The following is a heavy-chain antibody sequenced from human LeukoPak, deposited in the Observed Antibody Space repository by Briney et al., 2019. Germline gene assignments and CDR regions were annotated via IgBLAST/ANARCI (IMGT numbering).Heavy chain of an antibody. CDR3: AKDLNTDFWSGYYGYFDY. J-gene: IGHJ4*02. D-gene: IGHD3-3*01. V-gene: IGHV3-23*01. Sequence: GGSLRLSCAASGFTFSTCAMNWVRDAPGRGLEWVSGISGNGASTYYADSVRGRFTISRDNSKNTLYLQMNSLRAEDTAVYYCAKDLNTDFWSGYYGYFDYWGQGTLVTVSS. CDR2: ISGNGAST. CDR1: GFTFSTCA.